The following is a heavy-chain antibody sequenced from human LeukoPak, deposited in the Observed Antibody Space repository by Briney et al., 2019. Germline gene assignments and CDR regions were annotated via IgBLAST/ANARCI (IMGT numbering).Heavy chain of an antibody. J-gene: IGHJ5*02. D-gene: IGHD3-22*01. Sequence: GGSLRLSCAASGFTFSSYSMNWVRQAPGKGLEWVSSISSSSSHIYYADSVKGRFTISRDNAKNSLYLQMNSLRAEDTAVYYCARVGSYYYDSSGYSGSWGQGTLVTVSS. CDR3: ARVGSYYYDSSGYSGS. CDR2: ISSSSSHI. CDR1: GFTFSSYS. V-gene: IGHV3-21*01.